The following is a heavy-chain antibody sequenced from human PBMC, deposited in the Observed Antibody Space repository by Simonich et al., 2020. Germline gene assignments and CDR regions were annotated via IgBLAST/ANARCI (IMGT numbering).Heavy chain of an antibody. V-gene: IGHV1-2*02. CDR3: ARGRLTGDKGAFDI. J-gene: IGHJ3*02. D-gene: IGHD7-27*01. Sequence: QVQLVQSGAEVKKPGASVKVSCKASGDTFTGYDMHWVRQAPGQGLVWMGGIKPNSGGTNYAQKFQGRVTMTRDTSISTAYMELSRLRSDDTAVYYCARGRLTGDKGAFDIWGQGTMVTVSS. CDR2: IKPNSGGT. CDR1: GDTFTGYD.